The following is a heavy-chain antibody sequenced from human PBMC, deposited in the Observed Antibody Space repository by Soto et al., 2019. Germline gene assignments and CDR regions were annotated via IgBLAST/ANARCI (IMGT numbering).Heavy chain of an antibody. V-gene: IGHV1-18*01. Sequence: QVHLVQSGAEVKKPGASVKVSCKASRYTFATYGISWVRQAPGQGLEWMGWISSFNGNTNYAQKLQGRGTMTTDTSTSTSYMELRSLRSDDTAVYYCATDSGLDYWGQGTLVTVSS. CDR3: ATDSGLDY. CDR1: RYTFATYG. D-gene: IGHD6-25*01. CDR2: ISSFNGNT. J-gene: IGHJ4*02.